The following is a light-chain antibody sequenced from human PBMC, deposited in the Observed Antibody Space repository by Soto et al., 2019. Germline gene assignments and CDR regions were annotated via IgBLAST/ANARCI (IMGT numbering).Light chain of an antibody. J-gene: IGLJ2*01. CDR3: LLYYGGVQVL. CDR2: STS. Sequence: QAVVTQEPSLTVSPGGTVTLTCASSAGAVTSDYYANWLQQKPGQAPRALIYSTSKKHSWTPARFSVSLLGGKAALTLSAVQLEDEADYYCLLYYGGVQVLFGGETKLTVL. CDR1: AGAVTSDYY. V-gene: IGLV7-43*01.